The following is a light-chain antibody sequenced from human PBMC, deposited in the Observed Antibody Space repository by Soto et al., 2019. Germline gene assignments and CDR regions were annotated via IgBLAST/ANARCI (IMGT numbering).Light chain of an antibody. J-gene: IGLJ2*01. V-gene: IGLV2-14*01. CDR2: EVS. Sequence: QSVLTQPASVSGSPGQSITISCTGTSSDVGGYNYVSWYQQHPGKAPKLMIYEVSSRPSGVSDRFSVSKAGNTASLTISGLQAEDEADYYGSSYTINSTVVFGGGTKLTVL. CDR3: SSYTINSTVV. CDR1: SSDVGGYNY.